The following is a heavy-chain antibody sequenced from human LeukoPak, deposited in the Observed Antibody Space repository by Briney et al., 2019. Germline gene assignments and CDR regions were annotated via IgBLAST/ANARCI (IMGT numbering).Heavy chain of an antibody. CDR1: GYTFTSYY. D-gene: IGHD6-13*01. CDR3: TRDLPYSSSWESIDY. J-gene: IGHJ4*02. CDR2: INPSGGST. V-gene: IGHV1-46*01. Sequence: ASVKVSCKASGYTFTSYYMHWVRQAPGQGLEWMGIINPSGGSTSYAQKFQGRVTMTRDMSTSTAYMELRSLRSDDTAVYYCTRDLPYSSSWESIDYWGQGTLVTVSS.